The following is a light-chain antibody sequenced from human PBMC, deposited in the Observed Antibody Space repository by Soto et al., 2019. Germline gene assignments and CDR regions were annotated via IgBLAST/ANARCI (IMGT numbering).Light chain of an antibody. CDR1: SSDVGEYNY. V-gene: IGLV2-11*01. J-gene: IGLJ2*01. CDR3: CSYAGSYTSP. CDR2: DVT. Sequence: QSALTQPRSVSGSPGQSVTISCTGTSSDVGEYNYVSWYQQHPGKAPKLMIYDVTKRPSGVPDRFSGSKSGNTASLTISGLQADDEADYYCCSYAGSYTSPFSGGTKVNVL.